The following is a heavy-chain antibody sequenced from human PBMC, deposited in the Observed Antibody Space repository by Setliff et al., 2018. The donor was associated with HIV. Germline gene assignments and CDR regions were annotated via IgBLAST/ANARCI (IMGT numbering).Heavy chain of an antibody. CDR3: AKGVKFLDP. Sequence: LRLSCAASGFTFNNYAMTWVRQAPGKGPEWVSVIYGGANITFYADFVQGRFTISRDDSNNILFLQMNSLLAEDTAVYYCAKGVKFLDPWGQGTLVTVSS. V-gene: IGHV3-23*03. CDR2: IYGGANIT. D-gene: IGHD3-16*01. CDR1: GFTFNNYA. J-gene: IGHJ5*02.